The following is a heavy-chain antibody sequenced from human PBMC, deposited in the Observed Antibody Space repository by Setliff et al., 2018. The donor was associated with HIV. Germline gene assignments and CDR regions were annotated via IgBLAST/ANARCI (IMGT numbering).Heavy chain of an antibody. CDR1: GGSISSSSYY. J-gene: IGHJ6*02. D-gene: IGHD2-15*01. Sequence: SETLSLTCTVSGGSISSSSYYWGWIRQPPGKGLEWIGSIYYSGSTYYNPSLKSRVTIFVDSSKNELSLRLQSVTAADTAVYYCARRGESTGSWFSSWYSYDMDVWGQGTTVTVSS. V-gene: IGHV4-39*01. CDR2: IYYSGST. CDR3: ARRGESTGSWFSSWYSYDMDV.